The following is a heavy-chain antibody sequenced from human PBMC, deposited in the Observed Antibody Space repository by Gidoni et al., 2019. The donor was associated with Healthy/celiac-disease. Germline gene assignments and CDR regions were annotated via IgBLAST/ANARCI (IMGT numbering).Heavy chain of an antibody. CDR3: ADIVATITI. V-gene: IGHV3-30-3*01. CDR1: GFTFSSYA. D-gene: IGHD5-12*01. Sequence: QVQLVESGGGVVQLGRSLRLPCAASGFTFSSYAMHWVRQAPGTGLEWVAVISYDGSNKYYADSVKGRFTISRDNSKNTLYLQMNSLRAEDTAVYYCADIVATITIWGQGTLVTVSS. CDR2: ISYDGSNK. J-gene: IGHJ4*02.